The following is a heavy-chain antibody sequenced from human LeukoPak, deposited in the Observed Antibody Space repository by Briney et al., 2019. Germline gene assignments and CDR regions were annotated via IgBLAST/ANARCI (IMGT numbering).Heavy chain of an antibody. V-gene: IGHV4-34*01. CDR3: ARGRYYYGSGSPYFDY. D-gene: IGHD3-10*01. CDR1: GVSFSGYY. Sequence: SETLSLTCAVYGVSFSGYYWSGLREPPGKGVEGLGEISHSGSTNYNPSLKSRVTISVDPSKNQLSLKLSSVTAADTAVYYCARGRYYYGSGSPYFDYWGQGTLVTVSS. J-gene: IGHJ4*02. CDR2: ISHSGST.